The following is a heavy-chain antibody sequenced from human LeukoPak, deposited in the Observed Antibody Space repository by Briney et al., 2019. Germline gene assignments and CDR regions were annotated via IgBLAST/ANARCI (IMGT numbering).Heavy chain of an antibody. J-gene: IGHJ4*02. CDR1: GFTFTSYW. CDR2: TNSDGSCT. Sequence: PGGSLRLSCAAAGFTFTSYWMHWVRQAPGKGLVWLSRTNSDGSCTSYADSVKGRFTISRDNAKNSLYLQMDGLRAEDTAVYYCAAGGSWYYNYWGQGTLVTVSS. CDR3: AAGGSWYYNY. V-gene: IGHV3-74*01. D-gene: IGHD6-13*01.